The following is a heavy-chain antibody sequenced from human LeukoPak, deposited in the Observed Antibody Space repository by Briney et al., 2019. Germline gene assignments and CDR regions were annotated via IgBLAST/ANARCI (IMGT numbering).Heavy chain of an antibody. D-gene: IGHD3-10*01. V-gene: IGHV1-69*04. CDR1: GGTFSSYA. Sequence: TVKLSCKASGGTFSSYAISWVRQAPGQGLEWMGRIIPIFGIANYAQKFQGRVTITADKSTSTAYMKLSSLRSEDMAVYYCARLYAYGSIRPSLYYFDYWGQGTLVTVSS. CDR2: IIPIFGIA. J-gene: IGHJ4*02. CDR3: ARLYAYGSIRPSLYYFDY.